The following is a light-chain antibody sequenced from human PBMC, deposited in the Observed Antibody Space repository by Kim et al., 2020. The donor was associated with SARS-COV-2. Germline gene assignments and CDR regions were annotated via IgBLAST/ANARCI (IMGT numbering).Light chain of an antibody. CDR3: AAWDDSLNGPV. V-gene: IGLV1-44*01. CDR1: GPNIGSNT. CDR2: SNK. J-gene: IGLJ3*02. Sequence: GQRVTISCSGSGPNIGSNTVNWYQQLPGTAPKLLIYSNKQRPSGVPDRFSGSKSGTSASLAISGLQSEDEAEYYCAAWDDSLNGPVFGGGTQLTVL.